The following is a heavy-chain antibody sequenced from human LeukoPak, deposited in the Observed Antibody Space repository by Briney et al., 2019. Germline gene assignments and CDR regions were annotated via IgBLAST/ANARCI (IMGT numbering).Heavy chain of an antibody. J-gene: IGHJ4*02. V-gene: IGHV4-34*01. Sequence: SETLSLTCAVYGGSFSGYYWSWIRQPPGKGLEWIGEINHSGSTNYNPSLKSRVTISVVTSNNQFSLKLSSVTAADTAVYYCARGRGRYYYDSSGRREFDYWGQGTLVTVSS. CDR2: INHSGST. CDR1: GGSFSGYY. D-gene: IGHD3-22*01. CDR3: ARGRGRYYYDSSGRREFDY.